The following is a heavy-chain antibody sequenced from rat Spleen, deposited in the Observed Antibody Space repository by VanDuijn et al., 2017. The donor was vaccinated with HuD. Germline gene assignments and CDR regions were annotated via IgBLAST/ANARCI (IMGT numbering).Heavy chain of an antibody. V-gene: IGHV5-19*01. D-gene: IGHD1-2*01. CDR2: ISTCGGST. Sequence: EVQLVESGGGLVQPGRSLKLSCAASGFTFSNYGMHWIRQAPTKGLELFAYISTCGGSTYYRDSVKGRFTISRDNAKSTLYLQMDSLRSEDTATYYCTTDQDSSYGFAYWGQGTLVTVSS. J-gene: IGHJ3*01. CDR3: TTDQDSSYGFAY. CDR1: GFTFSNYG.